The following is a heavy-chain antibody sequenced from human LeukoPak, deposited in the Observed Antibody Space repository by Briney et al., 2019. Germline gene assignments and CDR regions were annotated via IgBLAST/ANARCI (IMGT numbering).Heavy chain of an antibody. J-gene: IGHJ6*02. CDR1: GFTFDDYT. V-gene: IGHV3-43*01. D-gene: IGHD2-15*01. CDR2: ISWDGGST. Sequence: GGSLRLSCAASGFTFDDYTMHWVRQAPGKGLEWGSLISWDGGSTYYADSVEGRFTISRDNSKNSLYLQMNSLRTEDTALYYCAKDGYCSGGSCYSRYYYYGMDVWGQGTTVTVSS. CDR3: AKDGYCSGGSCYSRYYYYGMDV.